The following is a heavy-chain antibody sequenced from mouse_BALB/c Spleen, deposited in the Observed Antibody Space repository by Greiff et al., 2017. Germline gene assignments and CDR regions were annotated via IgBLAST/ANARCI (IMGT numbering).Heavy chain of an antibody. J-gene: IGHJ2*01. Sequence: QVQLQQSGAELVRPGASVTLSCKASGYTFTDYEMHWVKQTPVHGLEWIGAIDPETGGTAYNQKFKGKATLTADKSSSTAYMELRSLTSEDSAVYYCTRSGANWDENYWGQGTTLTVSS. CDR3: TRSGANWDENY. CDR2: IDPETGGT. D-gene: IGHD4-1*01. CDR1: GYTFTDYE. V-gene: IGHV1-15*01.